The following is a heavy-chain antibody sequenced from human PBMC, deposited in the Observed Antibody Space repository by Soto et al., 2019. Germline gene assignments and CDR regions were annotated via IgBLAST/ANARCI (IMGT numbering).Heavy chain of an antibody. CDR3: TTMRWNCCSTD. D-gene: IGHD2-2*01. CDR2: LKSVSDGGRA. J-gene: IGHJ4*02. CDR1: GFPIDKAW. Sequence: EVQLVESGGALVKPGGSLTLSCAVSGFPIDKAWMGWVRQRPGKGLEWVGRLKSVSDGGRAEYTAPVKDRFTISRDDSKNMLYLQMNSVKAADTGVYFCTTMRWNCCSTDWGRGTLVTVSS. V-gene: IGHV3-15*02.